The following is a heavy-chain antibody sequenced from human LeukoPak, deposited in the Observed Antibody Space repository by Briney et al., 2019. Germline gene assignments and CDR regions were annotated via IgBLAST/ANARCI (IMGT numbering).Heavy chain of an antibody. CDR2: IIPIFGTA. V-gene: IGHV1-69*06. J-gene: IGHJ4*02. D-gene: IGHD5-24*01. CDR3: ASNRDGYNYFDY. Sequence: GASVKVSCKASGGSFSSYAISWVRQAPGQGLEWMGGIIPIFGTANYAQKFQGRVTITADKSTSTAYMELSSLRSEDTAVYYCASNRDGYNYFDYWGQGTLVTVSS. CDR1: GGSFSSYA.